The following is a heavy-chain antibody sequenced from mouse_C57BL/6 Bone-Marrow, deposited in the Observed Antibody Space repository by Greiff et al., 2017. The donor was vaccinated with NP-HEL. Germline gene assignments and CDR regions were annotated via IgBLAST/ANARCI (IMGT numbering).Heavy chain of an antibody. CDR3: TRDEDCDSSPRYVDV. Sequence: EVKVVESGEGLVKPGGSLKLSCAASGFTFSSYAMSWVRQTPEKRLEWVAYISSGGDYIYYADTVKGRFTISRDNARNTLYLQMSSLKSEDTAMYYCTRDEDCDSSPRYVDVWGKGTTVTVSS. D-gene: IGHD1-1*01. CDR1: GFTFSSYA. CDR2: ISSGGDYI. V-gene: IGHV5-9-1*02. J-gene: IGHJ1*03.